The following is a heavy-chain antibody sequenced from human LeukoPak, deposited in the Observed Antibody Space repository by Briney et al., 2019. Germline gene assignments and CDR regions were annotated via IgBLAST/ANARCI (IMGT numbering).Heavy chain of an antibody. J-gene: IGHJ6*03. CDR2: IIPIFGTA. CDR3: ARGPLGLRGYYYYMDV. V-gene: IGHV1-69*05. Sequence: SVEVSCKASGGTFSSYAISWVRQAPGQGLEWMGGIIPIFGTANYAQKFQGRVTITTDESTSTAYMELSSLRSEDTAVYYCARGPLGLRGYYYYMDVWGKGTTVTVSS. CDR1: GGTFSSYA. D-gene: IGHD1-26*01.